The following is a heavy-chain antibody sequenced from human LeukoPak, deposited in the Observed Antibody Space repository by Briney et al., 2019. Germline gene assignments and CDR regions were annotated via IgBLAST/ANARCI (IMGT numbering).Heavy chain of an antibody. J-gene: IGHJ4*02. CDR3: AKDLPAAYFDY. V-gene: IGHV1-46*01. D-gene: IGHD2-2*01. CDR2: INPSGGST. Sequence: ASVKVSCKASGYTFTSYYMHWVRQAPGQGLEWMGIINPSGGSTSYAQKFQGRVTMTRDTSTSTVYMELSSLRSEDTALYCCAKDLPAAYFDYWGLGTLVTVSS. CDR1: GYTFTSYY.